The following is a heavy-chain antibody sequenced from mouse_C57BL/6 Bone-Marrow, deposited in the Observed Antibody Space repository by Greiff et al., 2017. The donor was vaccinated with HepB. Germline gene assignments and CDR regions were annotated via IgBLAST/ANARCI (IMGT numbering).Heavy chain of an antibody. CDR1: GSSITSDY. V-gene: IGHV3-8*01. Sequence: VQLKQSGPGLAKPSQTLSLTCSVTGSSITSDYWTWFRKFPGNKLEYMGYISYSGSTYYNPSLKSRISITRDTSKNQYYLQLNSVTTEDTATYYCARYYYGSAYYFDYWGQGTTLTVSS. J-gene: IGHJ2*01. D-gene: IGHD1-1*01. CDR3: ARYYYGSAYYFDY. CDR2: ISYSGST.